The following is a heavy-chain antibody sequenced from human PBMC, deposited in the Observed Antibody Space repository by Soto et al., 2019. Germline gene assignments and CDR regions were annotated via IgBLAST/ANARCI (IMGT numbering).Heavy chain of an antibody. CDR1: GFTFSNAW. CDR3: TTAPVWGSYRQYYYYGMDV. J-gene: IGHJ6*02. V-gene: IGHV3-15*01. CDR2: IKSKTDGGTT. D-gene: IGHD3-16*02. Sequence: GGSLRLCCAACGFTFSNAWMSWVRQAPGKGLEWVGRIKSKTDGGTTDYAAPVKGRFTISRDDSKNTLYLQMNSLKTEDTAVYYCTTAPVWGSYRQYYYYGMDVWGQATTVTVSS.